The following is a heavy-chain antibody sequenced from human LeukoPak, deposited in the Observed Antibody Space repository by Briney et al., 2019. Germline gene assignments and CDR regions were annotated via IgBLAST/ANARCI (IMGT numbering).Heavy chain of an antibody. V-gene: IGHV1-2*02. J-gene: IGHJ5*01. CDR1: GSTFTAYY. D-gene: IGHD1-26*01. CDR3: ARPWEITMSERGYNWFDS. Sequence: ASLKVSCKASGSTFTAYYIHWVRQAPGQGLEWMGRINPNSGGTNYAQKFQGRVTMTRDTSISTAYMELSRLRSDDTAVYYCARPWEITMSERGYNWFDSWGQGTLVTVSS. CDR2: INPNSGGT.